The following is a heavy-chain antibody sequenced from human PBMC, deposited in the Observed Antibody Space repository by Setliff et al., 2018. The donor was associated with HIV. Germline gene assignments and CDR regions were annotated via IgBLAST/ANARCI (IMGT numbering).Heavy chain of an antibody. CDR2: IYYTGST. CDR1: GGSIRSSSYY. J-gene: IGHJ3*02. D-gene: IGHD6-13*01. Sequence: SETLSLTCIVSGGSIRSSSYYWGWIRQPPGKGLEWIGTIYYTGSTNYNPSLKSRLTISVDTSKNQFSLKLSSVTAADTAVYYCARGMLRSSWYAHHDAFDIWGQGTMVTVSS. V-gene: IGHV4-39*07. CDR3: ARGMLRSSWYAHHDAFDI.